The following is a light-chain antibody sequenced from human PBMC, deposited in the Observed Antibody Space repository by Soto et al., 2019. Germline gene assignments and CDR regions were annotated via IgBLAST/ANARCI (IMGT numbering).Light chain of an antibody. J-gene: IGLJ1*01. CDR3: SSYAGSNNYV. CDR1: SSDVVGYNY. V-gene: IGLV2-8*01. CDR2: EVS. Sequence: QSVLTQPSSASGSPGQSVTISCTGTSSDVVGYNYVSWYQQHPGKAPKLMIYEVSKRPSGVPDRFSGSKSGNTASLTVSGLQAEDEADYYCSSYAGSNNYVFGTG.